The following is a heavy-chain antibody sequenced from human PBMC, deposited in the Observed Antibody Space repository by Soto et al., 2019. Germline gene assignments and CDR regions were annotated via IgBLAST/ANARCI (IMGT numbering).Heavy chain of an antibody. V-gene: IGHV3-33*01. CDR2: IWYDGSNI. D-gene: IGHD3-10*01. J-gene: IGHJ5*01. CDR3: AGEGSGSLVPDS. CDR1: GFTFSSYA. Sequence: QVQLLESGGGVVQPGRSLRLSCAASGFTFSSYAMHWVRQAPGKGLEWVAVIWYDGSNIYYADSVKGRFTVSRDNSKKPGYLQMNSLRGEDTGVYYCAGEGSGSLVPDSWGQGTLVTVSA.